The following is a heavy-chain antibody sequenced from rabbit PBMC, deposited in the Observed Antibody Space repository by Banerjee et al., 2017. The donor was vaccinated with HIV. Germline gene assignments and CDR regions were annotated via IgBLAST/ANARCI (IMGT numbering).Heavy chain of an antibody. CDR2: IDTHSSGRT. D-gene: IGHD2-1*01. CDR1: GFSFSSSYW. Sequence: QEQLEESGGGLVKPEGSLTLTCKASGFSFSSSYWICWVRQAPGKGLEWIACIDTHSSGRTYYANWAQGRFTISKISSTTVTLQMTSLTAADTATYFCARGAGHADYGDASLWGPGTLVTVS. CDR3: ARGAGHADYGDASL. J-gene: IGHJ4*01. V-gene: IGHV1S45*01.